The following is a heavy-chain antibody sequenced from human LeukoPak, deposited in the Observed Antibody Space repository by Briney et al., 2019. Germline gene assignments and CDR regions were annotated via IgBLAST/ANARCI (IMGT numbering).Heavy chain of an antibody. CDR1: GFTYTTYW. V-gene: IGHV3-7*01. Sequence: GGSLRLSCEASGFTYTTYWMSWVRQAPGKGLQWVANIKRDGSEKYYVDSVKGRFTISRDNAKNSLYLQMSSLRADDTAVYYCARLSEMLRGPEVIYYFDYWGQGNLVTVSS. CDR2: IKRDGSEK. D-gene: IGHD3-10*01. CDR3: ARLSEMLRGPEVIYYFDY. J-gene: IGHJ4*02.